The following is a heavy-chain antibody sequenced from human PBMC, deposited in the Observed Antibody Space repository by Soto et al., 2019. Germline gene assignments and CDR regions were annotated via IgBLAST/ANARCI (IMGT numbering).Heavy chain of an antibody. V-gene: IGHV3-30*18. CDR3: AKDRGGDCPDNSCYFGADY. J-gene: IGHJ4*02. D-gene: IGHD2-2*01. Sequence: GGSLRLSCVGSGFTFSSYGMHWVRQAPGKGLECVAVISDTGSSHYYAASVEGRFTISRENSKNTLSLHMDRLRVEDTAVYYCAKDRGGDCPDNSCYFGADYWGQGT. CDR1: GFTFSSYG. CDR2: ISDTGSSH.